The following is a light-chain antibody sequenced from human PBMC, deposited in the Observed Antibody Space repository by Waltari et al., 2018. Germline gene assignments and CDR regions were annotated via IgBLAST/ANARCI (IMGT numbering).Light chain of an antibody. J-gene: IGLJ2*01. CDR3: HSRDSSGDVV. CDR2: GKN. V-gene: IGLV3-19*01. CDR1: SLRPYY. Sequence: SSELTQDPAVSVALGQTVRITCQGDSLRPYYLSWFHQKPGQAPALVIYGKNNRPSGIPDRFSASSSGSTASLTIIGAQAEDEADYYCHSRDSSGDVVIGGGTKLTVV.